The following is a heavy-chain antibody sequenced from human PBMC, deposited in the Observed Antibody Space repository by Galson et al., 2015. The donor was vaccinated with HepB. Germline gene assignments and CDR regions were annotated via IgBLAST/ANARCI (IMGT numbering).Heavy chain of an antibody. Sequence: SVKVSCKASGGTFSSYAISWVRQAPGQGLEWMGGIIPIFGTANYAQKFQGRVTITADESTSTAYMELSSLRSEDTAVYYCARVKWGAGYYYGMDVWGQGTTVTVSS. CDR3: ARVKWGAGYYYGMDV. J-gene: IGHJ6*02. V-gene: IGHV1-69*13. D-gene: IGHD3-16*01. CDR2: IIPIFGTA. CDR1: GGTFSSYA.